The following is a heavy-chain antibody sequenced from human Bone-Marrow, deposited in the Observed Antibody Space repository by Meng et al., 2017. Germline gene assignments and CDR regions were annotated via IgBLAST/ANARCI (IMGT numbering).Heavy chain of an antibody. CDR2: INPSGGST. CDR3: ANGDAVRRMDV. J-gene: IGHJ6*02. D-gene: IGHD4-17*01. V-gene: IGHV1-46*01. CDR1: GGTFTSYY. Sequence: ASVKVSCKASGGTFTSYYMHWVRQAPGQGLEWMGIINPSGGSTSYAQKFQGRVTMTRDTSTSTVYMELSSLRSEDTAVYYCANGDAVRRMDVWGQGTTVTVSS.